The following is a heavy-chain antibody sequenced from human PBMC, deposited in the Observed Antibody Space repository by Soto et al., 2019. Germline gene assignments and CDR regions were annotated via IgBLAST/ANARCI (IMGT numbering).Heavy chain of an antibody. V-gene: IGHV1-46*01. Sequence: ASVKVSCKASGYIFTAYSMHWVRQAPGQGLEWMGVVNPSGGSTNYAQKFQGRITMTRDTSTSTVYMDLSSLTSEDTAVYYCAREENCSDGICYSEYFHRCGQGTWVTVSS. D-gene: IGHD2-15*01. J-gene: IGHJ1*01. CDR2: VNPSGGST. CDR3: AREENCSDGICYSEYFHR. CDR1: GYIFTAYS.